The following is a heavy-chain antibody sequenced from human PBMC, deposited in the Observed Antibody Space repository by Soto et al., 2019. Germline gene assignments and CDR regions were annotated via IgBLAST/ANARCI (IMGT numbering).Heavy chain of an antibody. CDR1: GGSISSSSYY. D-gene: IGHD2-15*01. Sequence: SETLSLTCTVSGGSISSSSYYWGWIRQPPGKGLEWIGSIYYSGSTYYNPSLKSRVTISVDTSKNQFSLKLSSVTAADTAVYYCASGYCSGGSCYRYYYGMDVWGQGTTVTVS. V-gene: IGHV4-39*01. CDR2: IYYSGST. CDR3: ASGYCSGGSCYRYYYGMDV. J-gene: IGHJ6*02.